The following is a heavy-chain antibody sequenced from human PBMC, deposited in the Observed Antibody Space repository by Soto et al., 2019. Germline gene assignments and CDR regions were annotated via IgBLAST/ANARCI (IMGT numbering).Heavy chain of an antibody. J-gene: IGHJ2*01. CDR3: ARFYYYDSSGYSWARYFDL. Sequence: QVQLQESGPGLVKPSQTLSLTCTVSGGSISSGDYYWSWIRQPPGKGLEWIGYIYYSGSTYYNPSLKSRVTIAVDTSKHHFSLKLSSVTAADTAVYYCARFYYYDSSGYSWARYFDLWGRGTLVTVSS. V-gene: IGHV4-30-4*01. CDR2: IYYSGST. D-gene: IGHD3-22*01. CDR1: GGSISSGDYY.